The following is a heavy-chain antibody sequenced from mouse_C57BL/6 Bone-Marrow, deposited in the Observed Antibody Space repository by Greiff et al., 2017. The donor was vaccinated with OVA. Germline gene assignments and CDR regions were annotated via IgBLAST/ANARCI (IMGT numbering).Heavy chain of an antibody. Sequence: DVQLVESGPGLVKPSQSLSLTCSVTGYSITSGYYWNWIRQFPGNKLEWMGYISYDGSNNYNPSLKNRISITRDTSKNQFFLKLNSVTTEDTATYYCARARWLDAMDYWGQGTSVTVSS. CDR3: ARARWLDAMDY. D-gene: IGHD2-3*01. CDR2: ISYDGSN. CDR1: GYSITSGYY. J-gene: IGHJ4*01. V-gene: IGHV3-6*01.